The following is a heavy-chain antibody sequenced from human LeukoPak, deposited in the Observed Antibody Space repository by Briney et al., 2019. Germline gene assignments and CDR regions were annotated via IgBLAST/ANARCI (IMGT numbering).Heavy chain of an antibody. Sequence: SETLSLTCAVYGGSFSGYYWSWIRQPPGKGLEWIGEINHSGSTNYNPSLKSRVTISVDTSKNQFSLKLSSVTAADTAVYYCMRERREDNSYFDAFDIWGHGTTVTASS. D-gene: IGHD4-11*01. CDR2: INHSGST. J-gene: IGHJ3*02. V-gene: IGHV4-34*01. CDR1: GGSFSGYY. CDR3: MRERREDNSYFDAFDI.